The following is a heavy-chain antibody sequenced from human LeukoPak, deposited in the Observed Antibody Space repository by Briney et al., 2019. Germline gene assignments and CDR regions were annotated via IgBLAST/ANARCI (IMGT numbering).Heavy chain of an antibody. J-gene: IGHJ4*02. CDR1: GGSFSGYY. Sequence: SETLSLTCAVSGGSFSGYYWSWIRQPPGKGLEWIGEINHSGSTNYNPPLKSRVTISVDTSKNQCSLKLSSVTAADTAVYYCARRATDWGQGTLVTVSS. D-gene: IGHD5-24*01. V-gene: IGHV4-34*01. CDR3: ARRATD. CDR2: INHSGST.